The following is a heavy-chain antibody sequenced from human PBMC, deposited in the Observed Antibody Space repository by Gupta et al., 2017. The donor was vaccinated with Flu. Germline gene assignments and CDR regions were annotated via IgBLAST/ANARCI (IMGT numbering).Heavy chain of an antibody. V-gene: IGHV3-23*01. CDR3: ARDGGGECSRCNCYQRTDF. J-gene: IGHJ4*02. Sequence: WVRQAPGKGLEWVSLISGSGATTYYAASVKGRVTISRDNSKNTLYLQMDSLRAEDKAIYYCARDGGGECSRCNCYQRTDFWGQGTLVTVSS. D-gene: IGHD2-15*01. CDR2: ISGSGATT.